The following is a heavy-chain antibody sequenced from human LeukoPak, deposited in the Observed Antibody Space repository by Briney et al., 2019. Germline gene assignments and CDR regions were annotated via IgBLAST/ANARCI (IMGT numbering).Heavy chain of an antibody. Sequence: SQTLSLTCTVSGGSISSGDYYWSWIRQHPGKGLEWIGYIYYSGSTYYNPSLKSRVTISADTSKNQFSLKVSSVTAADTAVYYCARDDGSGREDYWGQGTLVTVSS. V-gene: IGHV4-31*03. CDR1: GGSISSGDYY. D-gene: IGHD3-22*01. CDR3: ARDDGSGREDY. CDR2: IYYSGST. J-gene: IGHJ4*02.